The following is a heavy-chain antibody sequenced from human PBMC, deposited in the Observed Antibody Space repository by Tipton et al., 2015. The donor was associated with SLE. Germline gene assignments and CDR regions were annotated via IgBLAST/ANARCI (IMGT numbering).Heavy chain of an antibody. CDR3: ARPGVGAVAGGAFDI. Sequence: LRLSCAASGFTFSSYSMNWVRQPPGKGLEWIGEVYHSGSTNYNPSLKSRVTISVDTSKNQFSLKLSSVTAADTAVYYCARPGVGAVAGGAFDIWGQGTMVTVSS. J-gene: IGHJ3*02. CDR2: VYHSGST. V-gene: IGHV4-34*01. CDR1: GFTFSSYS. D-gene: IGHD6-19*01.